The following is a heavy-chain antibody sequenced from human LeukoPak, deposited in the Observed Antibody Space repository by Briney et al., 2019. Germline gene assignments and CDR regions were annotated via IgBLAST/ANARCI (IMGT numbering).Heavy chain of an antibody. J-gene: IGHJ4*02. Sequence: PSETLSLTCTVSGYSISSGYYWGWIRQPPGKGLEWIGSIYHSGSTYYNPSLKSRVTISVETSKNQFSLKLSSVTAADTAVYYCARTGYSGYDSRYYFDYWGQGTLVTVSS. CDR1: GYSISSGYY. V-gene: IGHV4-38-2*02. CDR3: ARTGYSGYDSRYYFDY. CDR2: IYHSGST. D-gene: IGHD5-12*01.